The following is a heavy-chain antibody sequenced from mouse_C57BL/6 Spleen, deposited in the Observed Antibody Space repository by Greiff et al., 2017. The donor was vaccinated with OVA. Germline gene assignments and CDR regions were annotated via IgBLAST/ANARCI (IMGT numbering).Heavy chain of an antibody. CDR3: ARDGDTTNFDY. CDR1: GFTFSSYA. Sequence: EVQGVESGGGLVKPGGSLKLSCAASGFTFSSYAMSWVRQTPEKRLEWVATISDGGSYTYYPDNVKGRFTISRDNAKNNLYLQMSHLKSEDTAMDYCARDGDTTNFDYWGQGTTLTVSS. J-gene: IGHJ2*01. V-gene: IGHV5-4*01. CDR2: ISDGGSYT. D-gene: IGHD1-1*01.